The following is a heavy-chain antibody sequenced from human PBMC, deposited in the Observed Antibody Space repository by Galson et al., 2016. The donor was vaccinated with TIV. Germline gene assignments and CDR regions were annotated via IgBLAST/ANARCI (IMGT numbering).Heavy chain of an antibody. CDR1: GGSISSYY. CDR2: IYYSGST. Sequence: TLSLTCTVFGGSISSYYLSWIRQPPGKGLEWIGHIYYSGSTDYNPSLKSRVTISMDKSKNQFSLKLSSVTAADTAVYYCARDKSGYDPVDHFYYYMDVWGKGTTVTVS. D-gene: IGHD5-12*01. J-gene: IGHJ6*03. V-gene: IGHV4-59*01. CDR3: ARDKSGYDPVDHFYYYMDV.